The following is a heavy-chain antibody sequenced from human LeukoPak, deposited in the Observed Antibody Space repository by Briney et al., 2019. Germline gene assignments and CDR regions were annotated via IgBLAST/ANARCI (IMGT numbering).Heavy chain of an antibody. V-gene: IGHV1-69*02. J-gene: IGHJ6*03. CDR3: AIVPAAPTTYCYYMDV. CDR2: IIPILGIA. Sequence: SVKVSCKASGGTFSSYTISWVRQAPGQGLEWMGRIIPILGIANYAQKFQGRVTITADKSTSTAYMELSSLRSEDTAVYYCAIVPAAPTTYCYYMDVWGKGTTVTVSS. D-gene: IGHD2-2*01. CDR1: GGTFSSYT.